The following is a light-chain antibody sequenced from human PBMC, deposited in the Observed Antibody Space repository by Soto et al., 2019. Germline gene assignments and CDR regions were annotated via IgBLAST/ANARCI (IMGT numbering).Light chain of an antibody. CDR2: MVS. J-gene: IGLJ1*01. V-gene: IGLV2-14*01. CDR3: NSYTSASTYV. CDR1: SSDVGNYNY. Sequence: QSALTQPASVSGSPGQSITISCTGTSSDVGNYNYVSWYQQYPGRVPKLLIYMVSNRPSGVSNRFSGSKSGNTASLTISWLQAEDEADYYCNSYTSASTYVFGTGTKLTVL.